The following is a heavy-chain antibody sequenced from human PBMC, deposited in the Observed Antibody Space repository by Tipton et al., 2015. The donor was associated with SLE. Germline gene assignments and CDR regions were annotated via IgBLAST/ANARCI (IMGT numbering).Heavy chain of an antibody. V-gene: IGHV4-39*07. J-gene: IGHJ6*03. CDR1: GGSVRSSSYS. D-gene: IGHD6-13*01. CDR2: IYYSGNT. CDR3: ARDGGAAAENYNYHMDV. Sequence: TLSLTCTVSGGSVRSSSYSWGWIRQPPGKRLEWIGNIYYSGNTYYNPSLKSRVTISVDTSKKQLSLKLSSVTAADTAVYYCARDGGAAAENYNYHMDVWGIGTTVTVSS.